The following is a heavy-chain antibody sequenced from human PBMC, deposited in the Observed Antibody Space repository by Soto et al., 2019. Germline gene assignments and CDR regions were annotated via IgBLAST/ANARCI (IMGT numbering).Heavy chain of an antibody. D-gene: IGHD2-15*01. V-gene: IGHV1-8*01. J-gene: IGHJ4*02. CDR1: GYTFTSYD. CDR3: ARGRVVVAANGSDY. Sequence: ASVKVSCKASGYTFTSYDINWVRQATGQGLEWMGWMNPNSGNTGYAQKFQGRVTMTRNTSISTAYMELSSLRSEDTAVYYCARGRVVVAANGSDYWGQGTLVTVSS. CDR2: MNPNSGNT.